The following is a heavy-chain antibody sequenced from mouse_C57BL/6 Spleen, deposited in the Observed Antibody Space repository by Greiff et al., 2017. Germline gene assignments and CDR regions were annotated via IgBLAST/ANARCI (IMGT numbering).Heavy chain of an antibody. Sequence: EVQVVESGAGLVKPGGSLKLSCAASGFTFSDYGMHWVRQAPEQGLEWVAYISSGSSTIYYADTVKGRSTLTIDNATNTLFLQLTSLRSEDSAMYYCAGTRRLDGLAYWGQGTSVTVSA. J-gene: IGHJ4*01. CDR1: GFTFSDYG. CDR3: AGTRRLDGLAY. D-gene: IGHD2-3*01. CDR2: ISSGSSTI. V-gene: IGHV5-17*01.